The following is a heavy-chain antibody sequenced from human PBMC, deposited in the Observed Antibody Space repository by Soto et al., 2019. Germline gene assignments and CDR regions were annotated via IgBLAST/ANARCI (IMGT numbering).Heavy chain of an antibody. CDR2: ISGSGGST. Sequence: GGSLRLSCAASGFTFSSYAMSWVRQAPGKGLEWVSAISGSGGSTYYEDSVKGRFTISRDNTKNTLYLQMNSLRAEDTSVYYCAKDDPKNYDSSGYYYNYWGQGTLVTVSS. CDR3: AKDDPKNYDSSGYYYNY. CDR1: GFTFSSYA. D-gene: IGHD3-22*01. J-gene: IGHJ4*02. V-gene: IGHV3-23*01.